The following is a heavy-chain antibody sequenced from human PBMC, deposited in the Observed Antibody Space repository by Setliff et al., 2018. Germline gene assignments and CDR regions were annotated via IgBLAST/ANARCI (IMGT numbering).Heavy chain of an antibody. CDR1: GFTFSNAW. J-gene: IGHJ1*01. V-gene: IGHV3-15*01. CDR2: IKSKTDGGTT. D-gene: IGHD3-22*01. Sequence: GGSLRLSCAASGFTFSNAWMSWVRQAPGKGLEWVGRIKSKTDGGTTEYAASVKGRFTISRDDSKSIAYLQMNSLKTEDTAVYYCIADYYDSSGYYSHAEYFQHWGQGTLVTVSS. CDR3: IADYYDSSGYYSHAEYFQH.